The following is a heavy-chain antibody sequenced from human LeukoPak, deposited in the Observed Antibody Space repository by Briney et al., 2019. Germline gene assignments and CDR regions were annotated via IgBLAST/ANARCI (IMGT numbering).Heavy chain of an antibody. CDR3: AKDSGRSYYYYYYMDV. J-gene: IGHJ6*03. Sequence: GGSLRLSCAASGFTFSSYAMHWVRQAPGKGLEWVAVISYDGSNKYYADSVKGRFTISRDNSKNTLYLQMNSLRAEDTAVYYCAKDSGRSYYYYYYMDVWGKGTTVTVSS. D-gene: IGHD3-10*01. CDR2: ISYDGSNK. CDR1: GFTFSSYA. V-gene: IGHV3-30*04.